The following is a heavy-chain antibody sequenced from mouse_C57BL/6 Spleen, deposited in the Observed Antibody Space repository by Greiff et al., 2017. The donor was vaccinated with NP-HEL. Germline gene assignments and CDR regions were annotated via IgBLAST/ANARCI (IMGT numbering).Heavy chain of an antibody. D-gene: IGHD3-2*02. CDR2: IDPNRGGT. CDR3: GRQASYYFDY. J-gene: IGHJ2*01. CDR1: GYTFTSYW. V-gene: IGHV1-72*01. Sequence: QVQLQQPGAELVKPGASVKLSCKASGYTFTSYWMHWVKQRPGRGLEWIGRIDPNRGGTKYNEKFKSKATLTVDKPSSTAYMQLSSRTSEDAAVYYCGRQASYYFDYWGQGTTLTVSS.